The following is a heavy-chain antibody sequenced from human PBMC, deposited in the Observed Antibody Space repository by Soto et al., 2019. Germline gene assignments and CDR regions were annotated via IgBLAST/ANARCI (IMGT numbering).Heavy chain of an antibody. V-gene: IGHV3-23*01. CDR3: AKAGYSSGWYPNWFDP. D-gene: IGHD6-19*01. Sequence: GGCLRLSCAASGFTFSRYAMAWVRQAPGKGLDWVSAISDSGGSTYYADSVKGQFTISRDNAKNTLYLQMNSLRAEHTAVYYCAKAGYSSGWYPNWFDPWGQGTLVTVSS. J-gene: IGHJ5*02. CDR2: ISDSGGST. CDR1: GFTFSRYA.